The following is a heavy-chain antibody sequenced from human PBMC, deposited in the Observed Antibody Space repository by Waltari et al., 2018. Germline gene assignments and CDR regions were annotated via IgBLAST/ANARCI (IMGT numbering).Heavy chain of an antibody. CDR3: ATPSRIAAAGTRDDAFDI. V-gene: IGHV4-38-2*01. CDR1: GYSISSGYY. J-gene: IGHJ3*02. D-gene: IGHD6-13*01. CDR2: IYHSGST. Sequence: QVQLQESGPGLVHPSETLSLTCAVSGYSISSGYYWGWIRQPPGKGLEWIGSIYHSGSTYYHPSLKSRVTISVDTSKNQFSLKLSSVTAADTAVYYCATPSRIAAAGTRDDAFDIWGQGTMVTVSS.